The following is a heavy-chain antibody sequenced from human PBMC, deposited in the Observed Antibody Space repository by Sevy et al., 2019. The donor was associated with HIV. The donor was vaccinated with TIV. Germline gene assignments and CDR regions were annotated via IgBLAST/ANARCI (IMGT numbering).Heavy chain of an antibody. J-gene: IGHJ4*02. D-gene: IGHD1-26*01. V-gene: IGHV4-59*08. CDR3: AGENAWGRGYS. Sequence: SKTLSLTCTVSGGSNTSLYWNWIRQPPGKGLEWIANIYYNGHINYNPSLKSRVTLSLDTSKNQFSLRLSSVTAADTAMYYCAGENAWGRGYSWGQGTLVTVSS. CDR1: GGSNTSLY. CDR2: IYYNGHI.